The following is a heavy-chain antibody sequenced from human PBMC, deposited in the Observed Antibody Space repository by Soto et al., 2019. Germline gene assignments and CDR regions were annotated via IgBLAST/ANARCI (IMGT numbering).Heavy chain of an antibody. CDR3: ERIPVDTSMINWFDH. CDR1: GGSDSSGDSH. CDR2: IYYSGGT. D-gene: IGHD5-18*01. Sequence: SEAQSLTCTVSGGSDSSGDSHSSWIRQPPGKGLEWIVYIYYSGGTDYNPSVKSRVSISLDTSENQFSLRLTSVTAADTDVYYCERIPVDTSMINWFDHWGQGTLVTVT. V-gene: IGHV4-61*08. J-gene: IGHJ5*02.